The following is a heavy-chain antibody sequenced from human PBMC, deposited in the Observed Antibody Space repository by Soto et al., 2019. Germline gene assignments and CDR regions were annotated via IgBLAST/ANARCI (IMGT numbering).Heavy chain of an antibody. CDR1: GYTLTELS. J-gene: IGHJ6*02. V-gene: IGHV1-24*01. D-gene: IGHD4-4*01. CDR2: FDPEDGET. CDR3: ARGGQLLPPYPYSNSLLPFYYYGMDV. Sequence: ASVKVSCKVSGYTLTELSMHWVRQAPGKGLEWMGGFDPEDGETIYAQKFQGRVTMTEDTSIDTAYMELSRLRSDDTAVYYCARGGQLLPPYPYSNSLLPFYYYGMDVWGQGTTVTVSS.